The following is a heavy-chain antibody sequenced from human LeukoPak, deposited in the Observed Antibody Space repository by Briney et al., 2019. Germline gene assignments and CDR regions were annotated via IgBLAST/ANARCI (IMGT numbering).Heavy chain of an antibody. CDR2: INHSGST. D-gene: IGHD2-15*01. V-gene: IGHV4-34*01. CDR1: GGSFSGYY. CDR3: ARGGLLGVVVAATNPGIDY. J-gene: IGHJ4*02. Sequence: SETLSLTCADYGGSFSGYYWSWIRQPPGKGLEWIGEINHSGSTNYNPSLKSRVTISVDTSKNQFSLKLSSVTAADTAVYYCARGGLLGVVVAATNPGIDYWGQGTLVTVSS.